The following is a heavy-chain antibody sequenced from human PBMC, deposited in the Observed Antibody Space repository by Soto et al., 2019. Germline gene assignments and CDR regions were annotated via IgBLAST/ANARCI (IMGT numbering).Heavy chain of an antibody. D-gene: IGHD3-10*01. CDR1: GFSLSTSGMC. J-gene: IGHJ6*02. CDR2: LDWDDDK. V-gene: IGHV2-70*11. Sequence: SGPTLGNPTQTLTLNCTFSGFSLSTSGMCVSWIHQPPGKALEWLARLDWDDDKYYRTSLKTRLTISKDTSKNQVVLTMTNMDPVDTASYYCARIQWFGELTYYYCMDVWGQGTTVTVS. CDR3: ARIQWFGELTYYYCMDV.